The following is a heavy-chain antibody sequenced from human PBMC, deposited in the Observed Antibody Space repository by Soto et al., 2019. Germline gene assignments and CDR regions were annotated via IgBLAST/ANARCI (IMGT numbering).Heavy chain of an antibody. CDR3: AREHDFWSNYCFDY. V-gene: IGHV1-3*01. J-gene: IGHJ4*02. CDR2: INAGNGNT. D-gene: IGHD3-3*01. Sequence: QVQLVQSGAEVKKPGASVKVSCEASGYTFTSYSIHWVRQAPGQRLEWMGWINAGNGNTKYSQKVQGRVTSTRDTSARTAYMELSSLTSEDTALYYCAREHDFWSNYCFDYWGQGTLVTVSS. CDR1: GYTFTSYS.